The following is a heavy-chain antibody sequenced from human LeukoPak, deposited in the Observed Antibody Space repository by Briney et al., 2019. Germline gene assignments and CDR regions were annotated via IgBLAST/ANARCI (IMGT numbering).Heavy chain of an antibody. CDR1: GLSFSSHN. Sequence: PGGSLRLSCAASGLSFSSHNMNWVRQAPGKGLEWVSHTSTSSSPMYYADSVKGRFTISRDNAKNSLYLQMNSLRAEDTAVYYCARDDVGRYCSSTSCSTFDYWGQGTLVTVSS. CDR2: TSTSSSPM. D-gene: IGHD2-2*02. J-gene: IGHJ4*02. V-gene: IGHV3-21*01. CDR3: ARDDVGRYCSSTSCSTFDY.